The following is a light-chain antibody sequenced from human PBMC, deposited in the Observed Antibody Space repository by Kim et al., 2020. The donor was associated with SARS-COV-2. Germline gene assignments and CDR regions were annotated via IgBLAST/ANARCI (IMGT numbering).Light chain of an antibody. J-gene: IGKJ4*01. V-gene: IGKV3-20*01. CDR1: QSVSRSY. CDR2: GAS. Sequence: EIVLTQSPGTLSLSPGERATLSCRASQSVSRSYLAWYQQKPGQAPRLLIYGASSRATGIPDRFSGSGSGTDFTLTISRLEPEDFAVYYCQQYGSSPALTFGGGTKVDIK. CDR3: QQYGSSPALT.